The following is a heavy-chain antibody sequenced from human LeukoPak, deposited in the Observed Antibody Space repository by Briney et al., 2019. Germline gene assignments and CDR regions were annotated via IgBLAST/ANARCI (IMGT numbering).Heavy chain of an antibody. J-gene: IGHJ4*01. CDR3: ARGQNAAGEPNFDY. CDR2: IIPIFGTA. V-gene: IGHV1-69*13. CDR1: GGTFRNYA. D-gene: IGHD6-13*01. Sequence: SVKVSCKASGGTFRNYAISWVRQAPGQGLEWMGGIIPIFGTADCAQKFQGRVTITADESTSTAYMELSSLRSDDTAVYYCARGQNAAGEPNFDYWGQGTLVTVSS.